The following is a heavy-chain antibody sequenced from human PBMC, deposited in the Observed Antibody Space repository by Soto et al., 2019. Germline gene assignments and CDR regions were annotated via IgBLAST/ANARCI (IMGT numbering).Heavy chain of an antibody. J-gene: IGHJ4*02. CDR2: ISAYNGNT. CDR1: GYTFSSYG. V-gene: IGHV1-18*01. Sequence: ASVKVSCKASGYTFSSYGISWVRQAPGQGLEWMGWISAYNGNTDYVQKLQGRVSMTTDTSTSTAYMELRSLRSDDTAVYYCAREVYSSSWFYFDYWGQGTLVTVS. D-gene: IGHD6-13*01. CDR3: AREVYSSSWFYFDY.